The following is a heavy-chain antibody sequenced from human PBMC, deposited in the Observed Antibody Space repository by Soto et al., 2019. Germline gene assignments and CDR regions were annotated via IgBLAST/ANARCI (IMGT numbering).Heavy chain of an antibody. CDR1: GDTFTDYY. J-gene: IGHJ4*02. V-gene: IGHV1-46*01. CDR3: ARGGHVVVVTAALDY. D-gene: IGHD2-21*02. CDR2: VNPSGGHT. Sequence: QVQLMQSGAEVKKPGASVKVSCKASGDTFTDYYIHWVRQAPGQGLEWMGTVNPSGGHTTYAQHFLGRVTRTRDTSTSTLCMELTSLTSDDTAVYYCARGGHVVVVTAALDYWGQGTLVTVSS.